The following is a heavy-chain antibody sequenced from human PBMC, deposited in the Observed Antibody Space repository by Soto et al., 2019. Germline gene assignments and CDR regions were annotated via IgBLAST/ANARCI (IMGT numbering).Heavy chain of an antibody. Sequence: VASVKVSCKASGFSFSDYFMHWVRQAPGQGLEWMGIINPSGGSTSYAQKFQGRVTMTRDTSTSTVYMELSSLRSEDTAVYYCARGDRNWFDPWGQGTLVTVSS. CDR1: GFSFSDYF. D-gene: IGHD3-22*01. J-gene: IGHJ5*02. CDR2: INPSGGST. CDR3: ARGDRNWFDP. V-gene: IGHV1-46*01.